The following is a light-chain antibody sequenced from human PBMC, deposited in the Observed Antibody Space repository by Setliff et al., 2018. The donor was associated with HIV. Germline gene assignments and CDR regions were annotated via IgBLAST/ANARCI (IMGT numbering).Light chain of an antibody. CDR2: GVN. Sequence: QSALAQPASVSGSPGQSITISCTGTNSDIGGYNFVSWYQQHPGKTPKLIIYGVNNRPSGVSDRFSGSKSGNTASLTISGLQAGDEADYYCSSYAITNTLPFGTGTKVTVL. J-gene: IGLJ1*01. V-gene: IGLV2-14*03. CDR3: SSYAITNTLP. CDR1: NSDIGGYNF.